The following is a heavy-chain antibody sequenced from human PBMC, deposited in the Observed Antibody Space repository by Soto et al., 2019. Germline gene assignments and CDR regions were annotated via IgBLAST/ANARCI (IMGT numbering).Heavy chain of an antibody. CDR1: GGTFSSYT. Sequence: SVKVSCKASGGTFSSYTISWVRQAPGQGLEWMGRIIPIFGTANYAQKFQGRVTITADESTSTAYMELSSLRSEDTAVYYCARGHYGSPPGYFDYRGQGTLVTVSS. D-gene: IGHD3-10*01. J-gene: IGHJ4*02. V-gene: IGHV1-69*13. CDR3: ARGHYGSPPGYFDY. CDR2: IIPIFGTA.